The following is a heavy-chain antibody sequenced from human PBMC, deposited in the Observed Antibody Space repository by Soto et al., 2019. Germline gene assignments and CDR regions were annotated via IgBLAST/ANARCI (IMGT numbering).Heavy chain of an antibody. V-gene: IGHV1-69*02. Sequence: SVKVSCKASGGTFSSYTISWVRQAPGQGLEWMGRIIPILGIANYAQKFQGRVTITADKSTSTAYMELSSLRAEDTAVYYCAKRPVTSLCFDYWGQGTLVTVSS. CDR1: GGTFSSYT. J-gene: IGHJ4*02. CDR3: AKRPVTSLCFDY. CDR2: IIPILGIA.